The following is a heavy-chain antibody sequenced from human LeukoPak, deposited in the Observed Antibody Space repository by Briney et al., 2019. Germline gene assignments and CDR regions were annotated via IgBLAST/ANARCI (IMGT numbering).Heavy chain of an antibody. Sequence: GGSLTLSCAASGFTFTDHAMLWARQAPGEGLEWVSSISWNSGRIAHADYVKGRFNIPTDNAENSLYLQMNSLRGEDTALYYRANEDYWGQGTLVTVSS. V-gene: IGHV3-9*01. CDR3: ANEDY. J-gene: IGHJ4*02. CDR2: ISWNSGRI. CDR1: GFTFTDHA.